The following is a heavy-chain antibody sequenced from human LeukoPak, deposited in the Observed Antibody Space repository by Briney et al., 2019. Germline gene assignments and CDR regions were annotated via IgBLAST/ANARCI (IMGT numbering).Heavy chain of an antibody. CDR3: ARESASSPRVVVTVGYFQH. V-gene: IGHV3-21*01. J-gene: IGHJ1*01. CDR1: GFTFSSYS. CDR2: ISSSSSYI. Sequence: GGSLRLSCAASGFTFSSYSMNWVRQAPGKGLEWVSSISSSSSYIYYADSVKGRFTISRDNAKNSLYLQMNSLRAEDTAVYYCARESASSPRVVVTVGYFQHWGQGTLVTVSS. D-gene: IGHD3-22*01.